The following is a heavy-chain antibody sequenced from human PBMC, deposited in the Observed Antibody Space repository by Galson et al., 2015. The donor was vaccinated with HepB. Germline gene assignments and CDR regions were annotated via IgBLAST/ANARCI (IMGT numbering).Heavy chain of an antibody. J-gene: IGHJ5*02. Sequence: SVKVSCKASGYRFTDYYMHWVRQAPGQGLEWMGWINPTSGRTNYAQKFQGRVTMTRDASTNTAYMDLGRLTSDDTALYYCARESAPPQHNWNREGYNWFHPWGQGTLVIVS. CDR2: INPTSGRT. CDR3: ARESAPPQHNWNREGYNWFHP. D-gene: IGHD1-20*01. V-gene: IGHV1-2*02. CDR1: GYRFTDYY.